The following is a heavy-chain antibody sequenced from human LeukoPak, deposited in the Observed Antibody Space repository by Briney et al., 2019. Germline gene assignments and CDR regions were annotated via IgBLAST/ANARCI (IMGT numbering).Heavy chain of an antibody. J-gene: IGHJ4*02. V-gene: IGHV4-30-4*01. CDR1: GGSISSGDYY. CDR2: IYYSGST. CDR3: ARSQGYSYGYPLDY. D-gene: IGHD5-18*01. Sequence: PSETLSLTCTVSGGSISSGDYYWSWIRQPPGKGLEWIGYIYYSGSTYYNPSLKSRVTISVDTSKNQFSLKLSSVTAADTAVYYCARSQGYSYGYPLDYWGQGTLVTVSS.